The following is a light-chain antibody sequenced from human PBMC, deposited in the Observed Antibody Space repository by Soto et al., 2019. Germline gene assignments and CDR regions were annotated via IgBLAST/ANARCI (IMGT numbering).Light chain of an antibody. CDR1: QSVGSN. V-gene: IGKV3-15*01. J-gene: IGKJ3*01. CDR2: DAS. Sequence: EIVLTQSPATLSVSPGERATLSCRASQSVGSNLAWYQQKPGQTPRLLIYDASTRATGVPARFSGSGSGTEFTLPVSSLQSEDFAVYYCQHYNNWPLFGPGTRVDI. CDR3: QHYNNWPL.